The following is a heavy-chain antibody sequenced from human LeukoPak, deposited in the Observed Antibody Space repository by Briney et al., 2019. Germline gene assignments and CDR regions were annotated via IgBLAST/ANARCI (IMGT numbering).Heavy chain of an antibody. D-gene: IGHD3-22*01. J-gene: IGHJ3*02. CDR3: ARALGVNYDSSGYYYGDDAFDI. V-gene: IGHV4-4*07. CDR1: GGSISSYY. CDR2: ICTSWST. Sequence: PAETLSLTCTVSGGSISSYYWSWIRQPAGKGLEWIGRICTSWSTNYNPSLKSRVTMSVDTSKNQFSLKLSSVTAADTAVYYCARALGVNYDSSGYYYGDDAFDIWGQGTMVTVSS.